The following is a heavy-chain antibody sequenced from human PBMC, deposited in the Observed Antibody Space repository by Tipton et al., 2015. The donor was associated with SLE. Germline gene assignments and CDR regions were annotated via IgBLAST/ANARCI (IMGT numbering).Heavy chain of an antibody. D-gene: IGHD3-10*01. CDR1: GGSFSGYY. Sequence: TLSLTCAVYGGSFSGYYWSWIRQPPGKGLEWIGKINHSRSTTYSPSLKTRVTISVDTSKNQFSLRLSSVTAADTAVYYCARTEQGTGSYYRLVFEIWGQGTLVTVSS. V-gene: IGHV4-34*01. CDR3: ARTEQGTGSYYRLVFEI. J-gene: IGHJ4*02. CDR2: INHSRST.